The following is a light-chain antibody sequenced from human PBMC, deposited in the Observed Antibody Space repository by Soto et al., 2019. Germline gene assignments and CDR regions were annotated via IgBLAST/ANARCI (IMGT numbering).Light chain of an antibody. Sequence: EIVLTQSPGTLSLSPGERATLSCRSSQSVSSGYLAWYQQKHGQAPRLLIFHAFNRATGIPDRFSGSGSGTDFTLTISRLEPEDFAVYYCQQYVASPPSWTFGQGTKVEIK. CDR3: QQYVASPPSWT. CDR1: QSVSSGY. J-gene: IGKJ1*01. CDR2: HAF. V-gene: IGKV3-20*01.